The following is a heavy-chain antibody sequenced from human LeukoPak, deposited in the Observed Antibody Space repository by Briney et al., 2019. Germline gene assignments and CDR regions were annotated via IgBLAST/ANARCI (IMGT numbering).Heavy chain of an antibody. V-gene: IGHV4-34*01. Sequence: SETLSLTCAVYGGSFSDYFWGWIRQPPGKGLEWIGEINHSGSTNYNPSLKSRVTISVDTSKNQFSLKLSSVTAADTAVYYCASHRYYYYYMDVWGKGTTVTVSS. J-gene: IGHJ6*03. CDR3: ASHRYYYYYMDV. CDR1: GGSFSDYF. CDR2: INHSGST.